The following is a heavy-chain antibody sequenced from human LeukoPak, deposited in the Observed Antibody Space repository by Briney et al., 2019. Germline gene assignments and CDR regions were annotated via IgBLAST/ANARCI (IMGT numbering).Heavy chain of an antibody. Sequence: PSETLSLTCTVSGGSISSYYWSWIRQPPGKGLEWIGYIYYSGSTNYNPSLKSRVTISVDTSKNQFSLKLSSVTAADTAVYYCARLGYCSGGSCYRKYYYYGMDVWGQGTTVTVPS. CDR1: GGSISSYY. D-gene: IGHD2-15*01. CDR2: IYYSGST. J-gene: IGHJ6*02. CDR3: ARLGYCSGGSCYRKYYYYGMDV. V-gene: IGHV4-59*01.